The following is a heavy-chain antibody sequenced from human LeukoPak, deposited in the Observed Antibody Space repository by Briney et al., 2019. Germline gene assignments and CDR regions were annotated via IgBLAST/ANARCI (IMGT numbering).Heavy chain of an antibody. J-gene: IGHJ4*02. D-gene: IGHD2-15*01. CDR1: GGSISSFY. CDR2: IYYTGST. V-gene: IGHV4-59*01. CDR3: ARGVVAAPQTFDY. Sequence: SETLSLTCTVSGGSISSFYWSWLRQPPGKGLEWIGYIYYTGSTNYNPSLKSRVTISVDTSKNQFSLKLSFVTPADTAVYYCARGVVAAPQTFDYWGQGTLVTVSS.